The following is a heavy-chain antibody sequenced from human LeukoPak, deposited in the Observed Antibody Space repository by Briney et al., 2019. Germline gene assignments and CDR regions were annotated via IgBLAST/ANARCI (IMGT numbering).Heavy chain of an antibody. D-gene: IGHD4-17*01. CDR1: GFTFSSYA. J-gene: IGHJ4*02. CDR2: ITASGSST. CDR3: AKWTTVTTPALGY. V-gene: IGHV3-23*01. Sequence: GGSLRLSCAASGFTFSSYAMTWVRQAPGKGLDWVATITASGSSTFHADSVKGRFTISRDNSKNTLYLQMNSLRAEDTAVYYCAKWTTVTTPALGYWGQGTLVTVSS.